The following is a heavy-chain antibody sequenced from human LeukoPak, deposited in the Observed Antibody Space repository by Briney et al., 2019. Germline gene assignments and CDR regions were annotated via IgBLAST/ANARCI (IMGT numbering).Heavy chain of an antibody. CDR3: ARARPRSCSSTSCYSVYYYGMDV. CDR2: INHSGST. CDR1: GGSISSYY. D-gene: IGHD2-2*02. Sequence: SETLSLTCTVSGGSISSYYWSWIRQPPGKGLEWIGEINHSGSTNYNPSLKSRVTISVDTSKNQFSLKLSSVTAADTAVYYCARARPRSCSSTSCYSVYYYGMDVWGQGTTVTVSS. J-gene: IGHJ6*02. V-gene: IGHV4-34*01.